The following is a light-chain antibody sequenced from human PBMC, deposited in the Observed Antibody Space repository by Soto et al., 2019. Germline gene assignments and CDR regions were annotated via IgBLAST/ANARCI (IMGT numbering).Light chain of an antibody. CDR1: QSVSNNY. J-gene: IGKJ1*01. V-gene: IGKV3-20*01. CDR2: GAS. CDR3: QQYGSSGT. Sequence: EIVLTHSPSTLALSPGGRSTLSCRASQSVSNNYLAWYQQKPGQAPRLLIYGASNRATGIPDSFSGSASGTDFTLTISRLEPEDFAVYYCQQYGSSGTFGQGTKVDIK.